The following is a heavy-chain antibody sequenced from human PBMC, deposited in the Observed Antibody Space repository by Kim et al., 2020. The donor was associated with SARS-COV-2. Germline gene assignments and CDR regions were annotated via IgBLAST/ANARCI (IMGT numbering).Heavy chain of an antibody. CDR2: IISEAAGGAT. V-gene: IGHV3-15*01. J-gene: IGHJ3*01. CDR1: GFSFRNAW. Sequence: GGSLRLSCVASGFSFRNAWMSWVRQAPGKGLEWVGRIISEAAGGATAYAAPVRGRFTISRDDSENTAYLDMDSLKIEDTAVYYCTTDPGDA. CDR3: TTDPGDA.